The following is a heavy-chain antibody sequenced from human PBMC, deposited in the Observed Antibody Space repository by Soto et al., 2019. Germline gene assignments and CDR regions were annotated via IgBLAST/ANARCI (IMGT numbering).Heavy chain of an antibody. V-gene: IGHV3-30-3*01. Sequence: GSLRLSCAASGFTFSSYAMHWVRQAPGKGLEWMAVISYDGSDKYYADSVKGRVIISRDNSKNTLNLEMNSLRAEDTAIYYCVKDRVPGAYGNYYGMDVWGQGTTVTVSS. CDR2: ISYDGSDK. CDR1: GFTFSSYA. J-gene: IGHJ6*02. CDR3: VKDRVPGAYGNYYGMDV. D-gene: IGHD5-12*01.